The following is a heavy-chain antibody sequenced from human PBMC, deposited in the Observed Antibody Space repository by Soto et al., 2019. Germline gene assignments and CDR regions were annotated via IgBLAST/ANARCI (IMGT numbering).Heavy chain of an antibody. CDR2: ISAYNGNT. D-gene: IGHD3-22*01. CDR3: ARDLIPNYYDSSGYFHY. J-gene: IGHJ4*02. CDR1: GYTFTSYG. Sequence: RASVKVSCKASGYTFTSYGISWVRQAPGQGLEWMGWISAYNGNTNYAQKLQGRVTMTTDTSTSTAYMELRSLRSDDTAVYYCARDLIPNYYDSSGYFHYWGQGTLVTVSS. V-gene: IGHV1-18*01.